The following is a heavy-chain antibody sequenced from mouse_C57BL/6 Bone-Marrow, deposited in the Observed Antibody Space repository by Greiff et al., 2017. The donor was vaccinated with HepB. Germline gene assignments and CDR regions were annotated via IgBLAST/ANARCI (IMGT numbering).Heavy chain of an antibody. V-gene: IGHV1-54*01. CDR2: INPGSGGT. CDR3: ARRGYDYEDY. J-gene: IGHJ2*01. CDR1: GYAFTNYL. Sequence: VKLMESGAELVRPGTSVKVSCKASGYAFTNYLIEWVKQRPGQGLEWIGVINPGSGGTNYNEKFKGKATLTADKSSSTAYMQLSSLTSEDSAVYFCARRGYDYEDYWGQGTTLTVSS. D-gene: IGHD2-4*01.